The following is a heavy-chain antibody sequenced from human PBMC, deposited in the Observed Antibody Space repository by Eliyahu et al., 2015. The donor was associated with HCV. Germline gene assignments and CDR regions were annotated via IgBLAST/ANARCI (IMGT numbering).Heavy chain of an antibody. V-gene: IGHV1-3*01. CDR2: ISAAAGHT. Sequence: QVQLVQSGAEVKKPGASVKVSCTASGFPFTSYAIHWMRQAPGQRPEWMGWISAAAGHTEYSQKFQGRVTFTRDTSASTAYMELSSLGSEDTAVYYCARESGWSYFDQWGQGSLVTVSS. CDR1: GFPFTSYA. J-gene: IGHJ4*02. D-gene: IGHD6-19*01. CDR3: ARESGWSYFDQ.